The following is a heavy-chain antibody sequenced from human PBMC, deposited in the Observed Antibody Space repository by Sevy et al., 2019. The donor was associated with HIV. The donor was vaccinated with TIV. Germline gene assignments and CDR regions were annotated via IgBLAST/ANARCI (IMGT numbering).Heavy chain of an antibody. J-gene: IGHJ6*02. CDR3: ARVAYCGGACYSRDYYYYGMDV. D-gene: IGHD2-21*02. Sequence: ASVKVSCKASGYTFTSYDINWVRQATGQGLEWMGWMSPDSGNTGYAQKFQGRVTMTRNTSISTAYMELSSLRSEDTAVYYCARVAYCGGACYSRDYYYYGMDVWGQGTTVTVSS. V-gene: IGHV1-8*01. CDR1: GYTFTSYD. CDR2: MSPDSGNT.